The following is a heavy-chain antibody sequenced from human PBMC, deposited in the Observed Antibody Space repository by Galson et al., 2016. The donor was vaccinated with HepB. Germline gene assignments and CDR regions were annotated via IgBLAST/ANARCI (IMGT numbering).Heavy chain of an antibody. Sequence: SLRLSCAASGFSVSSDFMTWVRQAPGKGLEWVSIIYSGTRAYYADSVRGRFTISRVNSNNTLYLQMDSLRSEDTAIYYCAKRIGAGGQFDYWGQGTLVTVSS. J-gene: IGHJ4*02. CDR3: AKRIGAGGQFDY. V-gene: IGHV3-53*01. CDR1: GFSVSSDF. CDR2: IYSGTRA. D-gene: IGHD6-13*01.